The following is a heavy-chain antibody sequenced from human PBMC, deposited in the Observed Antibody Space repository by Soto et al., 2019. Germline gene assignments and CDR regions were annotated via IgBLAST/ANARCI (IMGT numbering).Heavy chain of an antibody. V-gene: IGHV3-64D*08. CDR3: VKVPVAGVYYYYGMDV. Sequence: GGSLRLSCSASGFTFSSYAMHWVRQAPGKGLEYVSAISSNGGSTYYADSVKGRFTISRDNSKNTLYPQMSSLRAEDTAVYYCVKVPVAGVYYYYGMDVWGQGTTVTVS. CDR2: ISSNGGST. CDR1: GFTFSSYA. D-gene: IGHD6-19*01. J-gene: IGHJ6*02.